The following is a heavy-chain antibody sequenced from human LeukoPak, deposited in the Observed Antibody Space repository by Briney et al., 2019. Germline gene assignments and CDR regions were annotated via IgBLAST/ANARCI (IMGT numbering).Heavy chain of an antibody. CDR1: GGSISSSSYY. CDR3: ARRRTRGSGGSCYSF. V-gene: IGHV4-39*01. D-gene: IGHD2-15*01. CDR2: IYYSGST. Sequence: PSETLSLTCTVSGGSISSSSYYCGWIRQPPGKGLEWIGSIYYSGSTYYNPSLKSRVTISVDTSKNQFSLKLSSVTAADTAVYYCARRRTRGSGGSCYSFWGQGTLVTVSS. J-gene: IGHJ4*02.